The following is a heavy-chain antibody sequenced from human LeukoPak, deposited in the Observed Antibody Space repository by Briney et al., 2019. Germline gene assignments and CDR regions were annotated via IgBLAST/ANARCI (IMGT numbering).Heavy chain of an antibody. CDR2: ISSIGTTI. CDR1: GFTFSIYE. V-gene: IGHV3-48*03. J-gene: IGHJ4*02. Sequence: GGPLRLSCAASGFTFSIYEMNWVRQAAGKGLEWVSYISSIGTTIYYADSVKGRFTISRDNAKNSLYLQMNSLRAEDTAVYYCARGERGDYWGQGTLVTVSS. CDR3: ARGERGDY. D-gene: IGHD1-26*01.